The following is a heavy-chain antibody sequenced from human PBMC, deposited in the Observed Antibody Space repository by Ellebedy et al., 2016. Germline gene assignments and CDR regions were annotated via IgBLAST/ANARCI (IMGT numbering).Heavy chain of an antibody. D-gene: IGHD6-19*01. CDR3: ASSSGWYGGARWFDP. J-gene: IGHJ5*02. Sequence: SETLSLTCAVYGGSFSGYFWSWIRQSPGKGLDWIGDVNNSGSTNYNPSLKSRITISVETSKNHFSLELSSVTAADTAVYYCASSSGWYGGARWFDPWGQGTLVTVSS. CDR2: VNNSGST. CDR1: GGSFSGYF. V-gene: IGHV4-34*01.